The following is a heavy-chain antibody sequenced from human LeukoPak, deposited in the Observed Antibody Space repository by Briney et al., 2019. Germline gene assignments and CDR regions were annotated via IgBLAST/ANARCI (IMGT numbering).Heavy chain of an antibody. CDR2: IRYDGSNK. V-gene: IGHV3-30*02. D-gene: IGHD1-7*01. J-gene: IGHJ4*02. CDR3: AKDRTAITGTSSFDY. CDR1: GFTFSSYG. Sequence: PGGSLRLSCAASGFTFSSYGMHWVRQAPGKGLEWVAFIRYDGSNKYYADSVKGRFTISRDNSKNTLYLQMNSLRAEDTAVYYCAKDRTAITGTSSFDYWGQGTLVTVSS.